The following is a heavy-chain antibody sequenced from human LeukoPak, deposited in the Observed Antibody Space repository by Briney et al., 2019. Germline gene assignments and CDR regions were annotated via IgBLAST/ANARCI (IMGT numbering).Heavy chain of an antibody. CDR1: GFTFSTYV. CDR3: ANAKYYSSGWSLYYFNY. J-gene: IGHJ4*02. Sequence: GGSLRLSCAASGFTFSTYVMSWVRQAPGKGLEWVSTISGRDVSTDYADSVKGRFTISRDNSKNTLYLQMNSLRAEDTAVYYCANAKYYSSGWSLYYFNYWGQGTLVTVSS. D-gene: IGHD6-19*01. CDR2: ISGRDVST. V-gene: IGHV3-23*01.